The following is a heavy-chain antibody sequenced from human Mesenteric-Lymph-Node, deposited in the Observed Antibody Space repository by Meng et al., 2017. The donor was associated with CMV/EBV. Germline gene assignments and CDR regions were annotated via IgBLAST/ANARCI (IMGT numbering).Heavy chain of an antibody. CDR1: GLTFSTNS. J-gene: IGHJ6*02. CDR2: IGTGSTK. V-gene: IGHV3-48*04. Sequence: GGSLRLSCAVSGLTFSTNSMNWVRQAPGKGLEWVAYIGTGSTKYYADSLEGRFTVSRDDAKNSLYLQMNSLRGEDTAVYFCVRDPVLSGLDVWGQGTTVTVSS. CDR3: VRDPVLSGLDV.